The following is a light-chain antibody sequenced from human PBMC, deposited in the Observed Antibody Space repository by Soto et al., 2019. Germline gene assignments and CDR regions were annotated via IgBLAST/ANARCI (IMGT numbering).Light chain of an antibody. V-gene: IGKV2-28*01. Sequence: DIVMTQSPLSLPVTPGEPASISCRSSQSLLHSNGYNYLDWYLQKPGQCPQLLVYLGSNRASGVPDRFSGSGSGTEFTLKISRVEAEDVGLYYCMQARQTPLTFGQGTEVEIK. CDR1: QSLLHSNGYNY. CDR3: MQARQTPLT. J-gene: IGKJ1*01. CDR2: LGS.